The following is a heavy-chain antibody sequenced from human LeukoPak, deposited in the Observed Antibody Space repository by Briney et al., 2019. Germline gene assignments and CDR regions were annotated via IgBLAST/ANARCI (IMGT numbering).Heavy chain of an antibody. D-gene: IGHD6-6*01. CDR3: ARDARY. CDR2: IYSGGST. V-gene: IGHV3-53*01. CDR1: GLPFSTYW. J-gene: IGHJ4*02. Sequence: PGGSLRLSCAASGLPFSTYWMSWVRQAPGKGLEWVSVIYSGGSTYYADSVKGRFTISRDNSKNTLYLQMNSLRAEDTAVYYCARDARYWGQGTLVTVSS.